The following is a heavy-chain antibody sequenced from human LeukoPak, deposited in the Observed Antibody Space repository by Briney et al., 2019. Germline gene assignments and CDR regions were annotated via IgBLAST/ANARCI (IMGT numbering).Heavy chain of an antibody. J-gene: IGHJ5*02. Sequence: ASVKVSCKGSGGTFSSYAISWVRQAPGQGLEWMGRIIPILGIANYAQKFQGRVTITADKSTSTAYMELSSLRSEDTAVYYCARDRTRIAVAGFWFDPWGQGTLVTVSS. CDR2: IIPILGIA. D-gene: IGHD6-19*01. CDR3: ARDRTRIAVAGFWFDP. CDR1: GGTFSSYA. V-gene: IGHV1-69*04.